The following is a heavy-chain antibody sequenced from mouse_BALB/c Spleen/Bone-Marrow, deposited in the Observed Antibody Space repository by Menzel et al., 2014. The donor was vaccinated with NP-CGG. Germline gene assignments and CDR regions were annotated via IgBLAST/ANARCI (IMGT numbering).Heavy chain of an antibody. Sequence: QVQLKESGAELVKPGASVKMSCKAFGYPFTTYPIEWMRQNHGKNLEWIGNFHPYDDDTKYNEQFKGKAKLTVDKPSTTVSLELSRLTSDDSAVYYCARGAYGLFDYWGQGTTLTVPS. CDR2: FHPYDDDT. CDR1: GYPFTTYP. J-gene: IGHJ2*01. D-gene: IGHD6-5*01. CDR3: ARGAYGLFDY. V-gene: IGHV1-47*01.